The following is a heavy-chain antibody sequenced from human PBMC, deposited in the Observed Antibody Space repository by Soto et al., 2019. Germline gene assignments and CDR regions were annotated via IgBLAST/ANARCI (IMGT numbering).Heavy chain of an antibody. CDR2: IRRHTSVT. CDR3: GKVADSCYYTVDR. V-gene: IGHV3-48*01. J-gene: IGHJ5*02. D-gene: IGHD3-22*01. Sequence: EVQLVESGGMLVQPGGSPRLSCAASGLPLSTSRMNWVRQAPGKGLEWISYIRRHTSVTAYADSVKGRFTISRDSAKNSLYLQMDSLRVEDTAVYYCGKVADSCYYTVDRWGQGTLVTVSS. CDR1: GLPLSTSR.